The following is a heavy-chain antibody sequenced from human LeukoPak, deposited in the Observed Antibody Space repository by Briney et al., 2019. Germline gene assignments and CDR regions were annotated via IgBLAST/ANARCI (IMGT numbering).Heavy chain of an antibody. D-gene: IGHD3-3*01. Sequence: ASVKVSCKVSGYTLTELSMHWVRQAPGKGLEWMGGFDPEDGETIYAQKFQGRVTMTEDTSTDTAYMELRSLRSDDTAVYYCARHGFLEWLPPENWFDPWGQGTLVTVSS. CDR2: FDPEDGET. J-gene: IGHJ5*02. CDR1: GYTLTELS. V-gene: IGHV1-24*01. CDR3: ARHGFLEWLPPENWFDP.